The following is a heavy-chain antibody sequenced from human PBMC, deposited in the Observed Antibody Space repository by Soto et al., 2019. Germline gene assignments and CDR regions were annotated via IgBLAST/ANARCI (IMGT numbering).Heavy chain of an antibody. J-gene: IGHJ4*02. D-gene: IGHD5-18*01. CDR1: GGTFNSYT. Sequence: QVQLVQSGAEVKKPGSSVKVSCKASGGTFNSYTINWVRQAPGQGLEWMGRIVPIVGMANYTQNFQGRVTITADKSTSAAYMELRSLRSEDTAVYYCARDKGGYTYGYYFNYWGQGTLVNVSS. CDR2: IVPIVGMA. V-gene: IGHV1-69*08. CDR3: ARDKGGYTYGYYFNY.